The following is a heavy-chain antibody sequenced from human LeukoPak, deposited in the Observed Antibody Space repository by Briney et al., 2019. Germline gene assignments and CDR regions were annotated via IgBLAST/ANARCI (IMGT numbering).Heavy chain of an antibody. V-gene: IGHV4-4*07. CDR2: IYTSGST. J-gene: IGHJ3*02. Sequence: PSETLSLTCTVSGGSISSYYWSWIRQPAGKGLGWIGRIYTSGSTNYNPSLKSRVTMSVATSKNQFSLKLSSVTAADTAVYYCARDLPPPDIWGQGTMVTVSS. CDR3: ARDLPPPDI. CDR1: GGSISSYY.